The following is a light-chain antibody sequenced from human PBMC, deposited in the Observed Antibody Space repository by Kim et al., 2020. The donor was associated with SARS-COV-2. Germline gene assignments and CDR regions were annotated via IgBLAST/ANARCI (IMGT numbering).Light chain of an antibody. CDR1: SSDVGGYNY. Sequence: LTQPASVSGSPGQSITISCTGTSSDVGGYNYVSWYQQHPGKAPKLMIYDVSKRPSGVSNRFSGSKSGNTASLTISGLQAEDEADYYCTSYTTSNTLFGGGTQLTVL. CDR3: TSYTTSNTL. V-gene: IGLV2-14*01. J-gene: IGLJ2*01. CDR2: DVS.